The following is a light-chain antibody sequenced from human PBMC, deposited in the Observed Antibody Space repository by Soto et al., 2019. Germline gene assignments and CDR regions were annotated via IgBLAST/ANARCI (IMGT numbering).Light chain of an antibody. V-gene: IGKV3-20*01. CDR3: QQYGSSPTT. Sequence: EFVLTQSPGTLSLSPGERATLSSRASQTVRNNYLAWYQQKPGQAPRLLIYDASSRATGIPDRFSGGGSGTDFTLTISRLEPEDFAVYYCQQYGSSPTTFGQGTKVDIK. CDR2: DAS. CDR1: QTVRNNY. J-gene: IGKJ1*01.